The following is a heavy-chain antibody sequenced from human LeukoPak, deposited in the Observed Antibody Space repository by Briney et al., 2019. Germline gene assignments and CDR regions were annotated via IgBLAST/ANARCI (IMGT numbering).Heavy chain of an antibody. V-gene: IGHV3-48*03. CDR2: ISSNGSTI. Sequence: GGSLRLSCAASGFTFSSYEMNWVRQAPGKGLEWVSYISSNGSTIYYADSVKGRFTISRDNAKNSLYLQMNSLRAEDTAVYYCARAYYCSGGSCYWGYFDYWGQGTLVTVSS. D-gene: IGHD2-15*01. J-gene: IGHJ4*02. CDR1: GFTFSSYE. CDR3: ARAYYCSGGSCYWGYFDY.